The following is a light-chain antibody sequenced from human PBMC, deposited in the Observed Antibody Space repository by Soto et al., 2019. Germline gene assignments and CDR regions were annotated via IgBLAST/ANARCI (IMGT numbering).Light chain of an antibody. CDR1: QSGSSN. CDR2: GAS. CDR3: QQYNNWPQT. Sequence: EIVMTQSPATLSVSPGERATLSCRASQSGSSNLAWYQQKPGQAPRLLIYGASTRATGIPARFSGSVSGTDFTLTISSLQSEDFAVDYCQQYNNWPQTFGQGTKLEIK. V-gene: IGKV3-15*01. J-gene: IGKJ2*01.